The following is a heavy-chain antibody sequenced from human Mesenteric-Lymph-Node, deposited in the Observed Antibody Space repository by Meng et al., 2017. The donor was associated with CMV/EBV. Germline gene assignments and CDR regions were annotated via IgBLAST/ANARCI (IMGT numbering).Heavy chain of an antibody. D-gene: IGHD2-2*01. V-gene: IGHV3-23*01. CDR3: AKGGPAAPDPRYFQH. J-gene: IGHJ1*01. CDR2: ISGSGAGT. CDR1: GFTFSSYA. Sequence: GESLKISCAASGFTFSSYAMSWVRQAPGKGLEWVSAISGSGAGTYYADSVKGRFTISRDNSKNTLYLQMNSLRAEDTAVYYCAKGGPAAPDPRYFQHWGQGTLVTVSS.